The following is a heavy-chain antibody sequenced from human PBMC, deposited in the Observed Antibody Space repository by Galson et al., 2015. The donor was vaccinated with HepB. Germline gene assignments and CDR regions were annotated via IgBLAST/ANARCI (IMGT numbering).Heavy chain of an antibody. CDR2: TYYRSKWYY. J-gene: IGHJ4*02. Sequence: CPISGDSVSSKSAAWYWIRQSPSRGLEWLGRTYYRSKWYYKYTVSVKSRVTINTDTAKNQDPLHLNSVTPDDTAVYFCSRTSGDLDYWGQGSQVTVSS. CDR3: SRTSGDLDY. D-gene: IGHD1-26*01. CDR1: GDSVSSKSAA. V-gene: IGHV6-1*01.